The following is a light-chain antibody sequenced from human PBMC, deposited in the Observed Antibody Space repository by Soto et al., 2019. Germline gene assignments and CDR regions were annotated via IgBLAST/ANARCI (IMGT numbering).Light chain of an antibody. CDR1: QSISRY. Sequence: DIQRTQSPSSLSASVGDKVAITCRASQSISRYLNWYQQKPGKAPNLLIYVASSLQSEVPSRFSGSGSGTDFTLTITSLQPEDFATYYCQQSYGTPITFGQGTRLEI. CDR3: QQSYGTPIT. J-gene: IGKJ5*01. V-gene: IGKV1-39*01. CDR2: VAS.